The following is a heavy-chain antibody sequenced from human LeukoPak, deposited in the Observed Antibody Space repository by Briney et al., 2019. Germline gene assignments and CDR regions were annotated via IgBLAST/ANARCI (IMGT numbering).Heavy chain of an antibody. CDR1: GYTFTGYY. J-gene: IGHJ4*02. CDR2: INPNSGGT. CDR3: ARAKRGYSYGEYYFDY. Sequence: ASVKVSCKASGYTFTGYYMHWVRQAPGQGLEWMGWINPNSGGTNYAQKFQGWVTMTRDTSISTAYMELSRLRSDVTAVYYCARAKRGYSYGEYYFDYWGQGTLVTVSS. V-gene: IGHV1-2*04. D-gene: IGHD5-18*01.